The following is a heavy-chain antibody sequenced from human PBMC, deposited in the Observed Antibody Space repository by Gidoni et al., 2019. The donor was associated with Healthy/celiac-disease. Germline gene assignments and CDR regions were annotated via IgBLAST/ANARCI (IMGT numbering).Heavy chain of an antibody. D-gene: IGHD7-27*01. Sequence: QVQLQESGPGLVEPSETLSLTCTGAGCAIRSYSWSWIRQPPGYGLGWIGYIYYRRNTNYNPTLKGPVTKAVVTSKNQYSMNLSSVTAADTAVDYCARGPPRDWGGGYYFDYWGQGTLVTVSS. J-gene: IGHJ4*02. CDR3: ARGPPRDWGGGYYFDY. CDR2: IYYRRNT. CDR1: GCAIRSYS. V-gene: IGHV4-59*01.